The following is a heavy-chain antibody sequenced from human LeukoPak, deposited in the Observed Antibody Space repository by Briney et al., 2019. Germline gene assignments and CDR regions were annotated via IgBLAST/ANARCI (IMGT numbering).Heavy chain of an antibody. Sequence: GGSLRLSCAASGFTVSSIYMSWVRQAPGKGLEWVSAIYSGGSTYYADSVKGRFTISRDNSKNTLYLQMNSLRAEDTAVYYCARAGSGWYDDYWGQGTLVTVSS. D-gene: IGHD6-19*01. CDR2: IYSGGST. CDR1: GFTVSSIY. J-gene: IGHJ4*02. CDR3: ARAGSGWYDDY. V-gene: IGHV3-53*01.